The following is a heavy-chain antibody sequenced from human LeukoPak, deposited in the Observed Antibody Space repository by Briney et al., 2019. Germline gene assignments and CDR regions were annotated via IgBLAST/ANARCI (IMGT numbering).Heavy chain of an antibody. Sequence: GGSLRLSCAASGFTFSSYWMHWVRQAPGKGLEWVSSISSSSYIYYADSVKGRFTISRGNAKNSLYLQMNSLRAEDTAVYYCARDLYDSSGYYYYYYMDVWGKGTTVTVSS. J-gene: IGHJ6*03. CDR2: ISSSSYI. CDR1: GFTFSSYW. CDR3: ARDLYDSSGYYYYYYMDV. D-gene: IGHD3-22*01. V-gene: IGHV3-21*01.